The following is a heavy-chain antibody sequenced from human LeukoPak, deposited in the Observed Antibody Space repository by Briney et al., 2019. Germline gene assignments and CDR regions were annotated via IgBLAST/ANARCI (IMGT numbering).Heavy chain of an antibody. V-gene: IGHV4-38-2*02. CDR1: GYSISSGYY. CDR2: IYHSGST. Sequence: SETLSLTCTVSGYSISSGYYWGWIRQPPGKGLEWIGSIYHSGSTYYNPSLKSRVTISVDTSKNQFSLKLSSVTAADTAVYYCARDAGHQLSRRNYYAMDVWGQGTTVTVSS. D-gene: IGHD2-2*01. J-gene: IGHJ6*02. CDR3: ARDAGHQLSRRNYYAMDV.